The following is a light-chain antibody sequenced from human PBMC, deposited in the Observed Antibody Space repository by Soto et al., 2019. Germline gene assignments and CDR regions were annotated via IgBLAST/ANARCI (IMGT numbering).Light chain of an antibody. CDR3: QTWGYGFQV. V-gene: IGLV4-69*01. CDR1: SGHSSYA. J-gene: IGLJ7*01. CDR2: LNNDGSH. Sequence: QAVVTQSPSASASLGASVKLTCTLSSGHSSYAIAWHQKQPGKGPRYLMDLNNDGSHSKGDGIPDRFSGSSSGAERYLIISIHQSEDEADYYRQTWGYGFQVFGGGTLLTVL.